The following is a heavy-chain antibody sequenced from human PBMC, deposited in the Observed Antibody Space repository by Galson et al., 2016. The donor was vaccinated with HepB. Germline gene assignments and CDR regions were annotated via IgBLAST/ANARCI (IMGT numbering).Heavy chain of an antibody. CDR2: TFYRSTWEN. J-gene: IGHJ6*02. V-gene: IGHV6-1*01. D-gene: IGHD3-10*01. Sequence: CAISGDSVYNNGAAWVWIRQSPSRGLEWLGRTFYRSTWENHYAGSVKNRITISPDKYRNQFFLHLNSVTPEDTAVYYCARAVMLGRGMDVWGQGTTVTVSS. CDR1: GDSVYNNGAA. CDR3: ARAVMLGRGMDV.